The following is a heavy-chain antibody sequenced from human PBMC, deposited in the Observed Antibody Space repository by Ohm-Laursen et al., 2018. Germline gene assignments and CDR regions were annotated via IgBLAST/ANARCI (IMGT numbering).Heavy chain of an antibody. CDR3: ATLSSSWYYFDS. D-gene: IGHD6-13*01. V-gene: IGHV5-51*04. J-gene: IGHJ4*02. CDR1: GYSFTSYW. Sequence: GESLRISCKASGYSFTSYWIGWVRQMPGKGLEWMGIIFPGDSDPRYSPSFQGQVTITANKPTSTADLQWSSLKASDTAMYYCATLSSSWYYFDSWGQGTLVTVSS. CDR2: IFPGDSDP.